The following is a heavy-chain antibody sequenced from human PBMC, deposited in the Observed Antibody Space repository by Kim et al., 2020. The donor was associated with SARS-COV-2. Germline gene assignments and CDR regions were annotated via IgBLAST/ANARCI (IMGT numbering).Heavy chain of an antibody. D-gene: IGHD3-3*01. CDR2: INHSGST. V-gene: IGHV4-34*01. CDR1: GGSFSGYY. CDR3: ARARRITIFGVVIMTGAFDI. Sequence: SETLSLTCAVYGGSFSGYYWSWIRQPPGKGLEWIGEINHSGSTNYNPSLKSRVTISVDTSKNQFSLKLSSVTAADTALYYCARARRITIFGVVIMTGAFDIWGQGTMVTVSS. J-gene: IGHJ3*02.